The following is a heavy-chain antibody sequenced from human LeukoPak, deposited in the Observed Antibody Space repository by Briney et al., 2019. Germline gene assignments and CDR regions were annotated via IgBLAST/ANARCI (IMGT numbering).Heavy chain of an antibody. D-gene: IGHD6-13*01. CDR1: GGSISSYY. CDR2: IYYSGST. J-gene: IGHJ2*01. CDR3: ARMPEIAAAGTAFDL. V-gene: IGHV4-59*01. Sequence: SETLSLTCTVSGGSISSYYWSWIRQPPGKGLEWIGYIYYSGSTNCNPSLKSRVTISVDTSKNQFSLKLSSVTAADTAVYYCARMPEIAAAGTAFDLWGRGTLVTVSS.